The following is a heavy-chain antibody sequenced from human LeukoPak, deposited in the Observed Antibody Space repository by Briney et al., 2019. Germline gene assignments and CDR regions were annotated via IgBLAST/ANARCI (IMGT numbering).Heavy chain of an antibody. V-gene: IGHV4-59*01. J-gene: IGHJ4*02. CDR1: GGSINYYY. CDR3: ARVGPGDFWSGYYSYFDY. Sequence: SETLSLTCTVSGGSINYYYWMWIRQPPGKGLEWIGYIYYSGGTHYNPSLKSRVTMLVDTSKNQFSLKLTAVTAADTAVYYCARVGPGDFWSGYYSYFDYWGQGTLVTVSS. CDR2: IYYSGGT. D-gene: IGHD3-3*01.